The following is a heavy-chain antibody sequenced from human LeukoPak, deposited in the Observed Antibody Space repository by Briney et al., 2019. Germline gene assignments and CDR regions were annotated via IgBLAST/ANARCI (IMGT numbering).Heavy chain of an antibody. J-gene: IGHJ5*02. V-gene: IGHV4-59*01. CDR2: IYYTGST. CDR3: ATLTGYSSESWFDP. D-gene: IGHD3-9*01. Sequence: SETLSLTCTVSGGSISSYYWSWIRQPPGKGLEWIGYIYYTGSTNYNPSLKSRVTILVDTSKNQFSLKLSSVTAADTAVYYCATLTGYSSESWFDPWGQGILVTVSS. CDR1: GGSISSYY.